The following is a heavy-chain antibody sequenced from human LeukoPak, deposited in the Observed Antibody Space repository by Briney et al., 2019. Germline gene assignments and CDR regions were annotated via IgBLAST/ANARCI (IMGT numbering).Heavy chain of an antibody. Sequence: SETLSLTCNVSGGSINSHYWSWIRQPPGKGLEWIGYVYYSGSTNYNPSLKSRLTISVDTSKNQFSLKLSSVTAADTAVYYCARAGQWFGEPVDYWGQGTLVTVSS. D-gene: IGHD3-10*01. J-gene: IGHJ4*02. V-gene: IGHV4-59*11. CDR2: VYYSGST. CDR3: ARAGQWFGEPVDY. CDR1: GGSINSHY.